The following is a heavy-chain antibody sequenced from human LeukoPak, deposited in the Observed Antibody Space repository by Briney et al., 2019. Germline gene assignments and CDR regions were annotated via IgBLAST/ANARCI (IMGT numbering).Heavy chain of an antibody. V-gene: IGHV1-58*02. CDR1: GFTFTSSA. CDR3: AADSLRRAAFDI. J-gene: IGHJ3*02. Sequence: GASVKVSCKASGFTFTSSAMQWVRQARGQRLEWIGWIVVGSGNTNYAQKFQERVTITRDMSTSTAYMEPSSLRSEDTAVYYCAADSLRRAAFDIWGQGTMVTVSS. D-gene: IGHD4-17*01. CDR2: IVVGSGNT.